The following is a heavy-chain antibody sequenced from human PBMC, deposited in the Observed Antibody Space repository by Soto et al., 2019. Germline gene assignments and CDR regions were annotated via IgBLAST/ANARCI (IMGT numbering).Heavy chain of an antibody. V-gene: IGHV1-3*01. D-gene: IGHD5-12*01. Sequence: QAQLVQSGAEVKKPGASVKVSCKASGYSFTDFAMHWVRLASGQRLEWMGWINADKGDTKYSPKFQGRVTITRDTSATTVSMELRSLRSEDTAVYYCARVPLSGVATIWDYANWFDPWGQGRLVTVST. CDR2: INADKGDT. CDR3: ARVPLSGVATIWDYANWFDP. J-gene: IGHJ5*02. CDR1: GYSFTDFA.